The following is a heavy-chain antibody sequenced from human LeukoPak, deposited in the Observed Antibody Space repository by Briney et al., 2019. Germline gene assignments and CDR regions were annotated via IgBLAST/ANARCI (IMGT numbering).Heavy chain of an antibody. CDR1: GGTFSSYA. D-gene: IGHD3-22*01. V-gene: IGHV1-8*02. CDR2: MNPNSGNT. J-gene: IGHJ5*02. Sequence: ASVNVSCKASGGTFSSYAINWVRQATGQGLEWMGWMNPNSGNTGYAQKFQGRVTMTRNTSISTAYMELSSLRSEDTAVYYCATFDSSGLVWFDPWGQGTLVTVSS. CDR3: ATFDSSGLVWFDP.